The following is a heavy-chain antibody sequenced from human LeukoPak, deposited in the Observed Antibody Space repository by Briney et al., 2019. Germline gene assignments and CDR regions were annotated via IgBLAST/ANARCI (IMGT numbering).Heavy chain of an antibody. D-gene: IGHD6-19*01. J-gene: IGHJ4*02. CDR1: RFTFSSYV. V-gene: IGHV3-23*01. CDR3: AKEGYASGWLDS. CDR2: ITGTGDTT. Sequence: GGSLRLSCAASRFTFSSYVMTWARQAPGKGLEWVSAITGTGDTTYYTPSVRGRFTISRDNSKSTLYLQMNSLRADDTAVYYCAKEGYASGWLDSWGQGTLVTVSS.